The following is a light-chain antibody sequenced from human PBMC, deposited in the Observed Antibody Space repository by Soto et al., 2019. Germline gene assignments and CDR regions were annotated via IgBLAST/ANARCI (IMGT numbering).Light chain of an antibody. Sequence: QSALTQPASVSASPGQSITISCTGTSSDVGGYNYVSWYQQHPGKAPKLMIYDVIDRPSGVSNRFSGSKSGNTASLTISGLQAEDEADDYCSSYTSSSTLVVFGGGTKLTVL. V-gene: IGLV2-14*01. J-gene: IGLJ2*01. CDR1: SSDVGGYNY. CDR2: DVI. CDR3: SSYTSSSTLVV.